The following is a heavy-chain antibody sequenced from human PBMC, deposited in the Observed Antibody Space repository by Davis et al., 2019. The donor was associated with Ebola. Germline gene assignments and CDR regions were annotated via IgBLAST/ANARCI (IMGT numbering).Heavy chain of an antibody. D-gene: IGHD4-17*01. CDR2: IYFSGST. J-gene: IGHJ4*02. Sequence: MPSETLSLTCTVSGDSISSGSYYWGWIRQPPGKGLEWIGNIYFSGSTYYNPSLKRRVTISVDTSNNQFSLKLSSVTAADTAVYYCARELRTVTTKWVFDYWGQGTLVTVSS. CDR1: GDSISSGSYY. CDR3: ARELRTVTTKWVFDY. V-gene: IGHV4-39*07.